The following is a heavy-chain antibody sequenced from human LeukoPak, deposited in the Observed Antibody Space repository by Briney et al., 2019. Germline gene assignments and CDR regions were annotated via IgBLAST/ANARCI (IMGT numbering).Heavy chain of an antibody. D-gene: IGHD6-13*01. CDR3: ARELYSSSLDY. V-gene: IGHV3-74*01. J-gene: IGHJ4*02. CDR2: INSDGSST. CDR1: GFTFCSYW. Sequence: GGSLRLSCAASGFTFCSYWMHWVRQAPGKGLVWVSRINSDGSSTSYADSVKGRFTISRDNAKNTLYLQMNSLRVEDTAVYYCARELYSSSLDYWGQGTLVTVSS.